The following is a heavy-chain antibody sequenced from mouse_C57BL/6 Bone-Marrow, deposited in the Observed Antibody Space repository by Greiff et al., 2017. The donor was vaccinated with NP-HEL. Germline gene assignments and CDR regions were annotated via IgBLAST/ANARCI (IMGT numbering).Heavy chain of an antibody. V-gene: IGHV1-39*01. D-gene: IGHD2-3*01. CDR1: GYSFTVYY. CDR2: INPNYGTT. Sequence: VQLPPSVPELVKPGASVKISCTASGYSFTVYYMNLVKQSNGKSLEWIGVINPNYGTTSYNQKFKGKATLTVDQSSSTAYMQLNSLTSEDSAVYYCARGGWLLWYFDVWGTGTTVTVSS. CDR3: ARGGWLLWYFDV. J-gene: IGHJ1*03.